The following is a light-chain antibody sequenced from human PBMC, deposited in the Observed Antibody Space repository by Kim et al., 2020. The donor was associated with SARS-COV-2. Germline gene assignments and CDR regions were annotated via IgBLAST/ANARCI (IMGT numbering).Light chain of an antibody. J-gene: IGKJ1*01. CDR1: QSVSSS. CDR3: QQYSDWPQT. Sequence: EIVLTQSPVTLSLSPGERATLSCRASQSVSSSIAWYQQRRGQAPRLLIYGVSNRATGIPARFSGSGSGTDFTLTISSLEPEDFAVYYGQQYSDWPQTFGQGTKVDIK. V-gene: IGKV3-11*01. CDR2: GVS.